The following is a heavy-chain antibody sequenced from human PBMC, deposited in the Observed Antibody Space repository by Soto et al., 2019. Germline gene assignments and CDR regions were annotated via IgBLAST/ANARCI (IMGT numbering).Heavy chain of an antibody. V-gene: IGHV4-31*03. CDR1: GGSISSGGYY. CDR2: IYYSGST. CDR3: ARDVGNYYDSSGGNWFDP. D-gene: IGHD3-22*01. J-gene: IGHJ5*02. Sequence: PSETLSLTCTVSGGSISSGGYYWSWIRQHPGKGLEWIGYIYYSGSTYYNPSLKSRVTISVDTSKNQFSLKLSSVTAADTAVYYCARDVGNYYDSSGGNWFDPWGQGTLVTVSS.